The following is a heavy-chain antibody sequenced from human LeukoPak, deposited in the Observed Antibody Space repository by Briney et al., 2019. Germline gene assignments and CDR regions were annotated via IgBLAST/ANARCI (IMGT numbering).Heavy chain of an antibody. J-gene: IGHJ5*02. Sequence: SVKVSCKASGYTFTTHFIHWVRQAPGQGLEWMGGIIPIFGTANYAQKFQGRVTITADESTSTAYMELSSLRSEDTAVYYCARDGDYGDYSWFDPWGQGTLVTVSS. V-gene: IGHV1-69*13. D-gene: IGHD4-17*01. CDR1: GYTFTTHF. CDR2: IIPIFGTA. CDR3: ARDGDYGDYSWFDP.